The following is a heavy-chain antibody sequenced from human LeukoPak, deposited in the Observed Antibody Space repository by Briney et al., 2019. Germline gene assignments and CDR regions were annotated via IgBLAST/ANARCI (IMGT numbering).Heavy chain of an antibody. D-gene: IGHD6-19*01. V-gene: IGHV3-48*03. J-gene: IGHJ4*02. CDR2: ISSSGSTI. Sequence: TGGSLRLSCAASGFTFSSYAMNWVRQAPGKGLEWVSYISSSGSTIYYADSVKGRFTISRDNAKNSLYLQMNSLRAEDTAVYYCARVAVAGIFLDYWGQGTLVTVSS. CDR3: ARVAVAGIFLDY. CDR1: GFTFSSYA.